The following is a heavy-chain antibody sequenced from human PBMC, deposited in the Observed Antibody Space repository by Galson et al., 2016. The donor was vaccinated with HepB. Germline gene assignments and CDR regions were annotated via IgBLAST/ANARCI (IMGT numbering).Heavy chain of an antibody. CDR1: GFTFSSYA. CDR2: ITGSGGTT. CDR3: ANQKMPSQMYYFGMDV. V-gene: IGHV3-23*01. Sequence: SLRLSCAASGFTFSSYAMIWVRQAPGKGLEWVSAITGSGGTTSYADSVKGRFTISRDNSKNTLYLQMNSLRAEDTAIYYCANQKMPSQMYYFGMDVWGQGTTVTVSS. D-gene: IGHD2-2*01. J-gene: IGHJ6*02.